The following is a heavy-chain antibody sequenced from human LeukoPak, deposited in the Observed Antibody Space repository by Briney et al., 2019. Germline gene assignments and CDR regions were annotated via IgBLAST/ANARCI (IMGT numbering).Heavy chain of an antibody. J-gene: IGHJ5*02. Sequence: GTSLRLSCAASGFSFRRYDMHRVRQAPGKGLEWVAATSYDGTSELYADFVKGRFSISRDNSRNTLSLQMDTLRPEDTAIYYCARAKGLAGSYLDNWFDPWGQGTRVIVSS. V-gene: IGHV3-30*04. CDR3: ARAKGLAGSYLDNWFDP. D-gene: IGHD1-26*01. CDR2: TSYDGTSE. CDR1: GFSFRRYD.